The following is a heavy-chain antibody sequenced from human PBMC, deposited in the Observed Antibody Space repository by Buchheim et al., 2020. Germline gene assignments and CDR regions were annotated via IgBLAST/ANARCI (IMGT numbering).Heavy chain of an antibody. D-gene: IGHD1-26*01. Sequence: QVQLVESGGGVVQPGRSLRLSCAASGFTFSSYGMHWVRQAPGKGLEWVAVISYDGSNKYYADSVKGRFTISRDNSKNTLYLQMNRLRAEDTAVYYCASTQWGFWGQGTL. V-gene: IGHV3-30*03. J-gene: IGHJ4*02. CDR3: ASTQWGF. CDR1: GFTFSSYG. CDR2: ISYDGSNK.